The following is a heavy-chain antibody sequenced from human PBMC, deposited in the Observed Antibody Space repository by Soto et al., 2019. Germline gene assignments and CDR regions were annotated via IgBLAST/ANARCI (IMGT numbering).Heavy chain of an antibody. J-gene: IGHJ4*02. CDR1: GFTFSSYG. CDR2: ISYDGSNK. V-gene: IGHV3-30*18. CDR3: AKEARGDDPGFFDY. Sequence: QVQLVESGGGVVQPERSLRLSCAASGFTFSSYGMHWVRQAPGKGLEWVAVISYDGSNKYYADSVKGRFTISRDNSKNTLYLQMNSLRAEDTAVYYCAKEARGDDPGFFDYWGQGTLVTVSS. D-gene: IGHD2-21*01.